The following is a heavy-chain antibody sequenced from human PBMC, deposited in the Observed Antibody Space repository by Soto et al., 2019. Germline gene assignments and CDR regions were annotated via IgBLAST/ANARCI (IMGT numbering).Heavy chain of an antibody. J-gene: IGHJ6*02. CDR1: GGPMNNYY. CDR3: ARQGFGELHGLVDV. Sequence: QVQLQESGPGLVKPSETLSLTCTISGGPMNNYYCSWFRQPRGQALEWIGYMGYNGFTRYNPSLRSRVAISLDTAKNQFSLNLSSVTAADTALYYCARQGFGELHGLVDVWGQGITVTVSS. D-gene: IGHD3-10*01. V-gene: IGHV4-59*08. CDR2: MGYNGFT.